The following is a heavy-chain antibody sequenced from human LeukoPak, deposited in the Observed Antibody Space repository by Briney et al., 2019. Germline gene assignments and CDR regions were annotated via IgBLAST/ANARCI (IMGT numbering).Heavy chain of an antibody. CDR3: ARVPNYYDSSGYPDY. Sequence: SVKVSCKASGGTFSSYAISWVRQAPGQGLEWMGRIIPILGIANYAQKFQGRVTITADKSTSTAYMELSSLRSEDTAVYYCARVPNYYDSSGYPDYWDQGTLVTVSS. V-gene: IGHV1-69*04. J-gene: IGHJ4*02. CDR1: GGTFSSYA. CDR2: IIPILGIA. D-gene: IGHD3-22*01.